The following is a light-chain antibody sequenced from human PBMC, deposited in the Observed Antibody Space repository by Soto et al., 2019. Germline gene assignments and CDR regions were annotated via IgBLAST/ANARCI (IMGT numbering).Light chain of an antibody. V-gene: IGKV1-5*01. CDR3: QQYGSSGT. CDR2: DAS. CDR1: QSISKW. J-gene: IGKJ1*01. Sequence: MTQSPSTLSASVGDRVVITCRASQSISKWLAWYQQKPGKAPKFLIYDASTLESGVPSRFSGSGSGTDFTLTISRLEPEDFAVYYCQQYGSSGTFGQGTKVDI.